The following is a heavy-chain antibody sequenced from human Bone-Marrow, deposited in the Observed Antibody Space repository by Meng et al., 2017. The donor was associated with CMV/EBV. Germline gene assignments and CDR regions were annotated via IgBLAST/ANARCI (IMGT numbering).Heavy chain of an antibody. CDR2: IKQDGSEK. CDR1: GFTFSSYW. D-gene: IGHD2-2*01. CDR3: ARDQKDIVVVPAATGERQYNWFDP. J-gene: IGHJ5*02. V-gene: IGHV3-7*01. Sequence: GESLKISCAASGFTFSSYWMSWVRQAPGKGLAWVANIKQDGSEKYYVDSVKGRFTISRDNAKNSLYLQMNSLRAEDTAVYYCARDQKDIVVVPAATGERQYNWFDPWGQGTLVTVSS.